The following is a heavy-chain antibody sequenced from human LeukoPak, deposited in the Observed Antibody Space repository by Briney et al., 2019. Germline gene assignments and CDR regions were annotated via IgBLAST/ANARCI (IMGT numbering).Heavy chain of an antibody. CDR3: AKDILFRQELGAAAGSDY. J-gene: IGHJ4*02. V-gene: IGHV3-30*02. CDR2: IRYDGSNK. CDR1: GFTFNTYG. D-gene: IGHD6-13*01. Sequence: GGSLRLSCAASGFTFNTYGMHWVRQAPGKGLEWVAFIRYDGSNKYYADSVKGRFTISRDNSKNTLYSQMNSLRVEDMALYYCAKDILFRQELGAAAGSDYWGQGTLVTVSS.